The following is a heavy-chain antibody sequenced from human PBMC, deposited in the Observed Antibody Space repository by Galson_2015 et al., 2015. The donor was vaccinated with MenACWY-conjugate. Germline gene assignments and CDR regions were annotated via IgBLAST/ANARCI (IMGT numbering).Heavy chain of an antibody. CDR2: IDPTDSWT. J-gene: IGHJ4*02. Sequence: GRIDPTDSWTNYSPSVQGHVTISADKSVNTAYLQWSSLKASDTALYYCARHKGTWYFEDWGQGSLVVVSS. D-gene: IGHD6-13*01. CDR3: ARHKGTWYFED. V-gene: IGHV5-10-1*01.